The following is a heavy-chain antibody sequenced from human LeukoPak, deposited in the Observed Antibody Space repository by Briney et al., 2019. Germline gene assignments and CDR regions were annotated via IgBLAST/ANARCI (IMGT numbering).Heavy chain of an antibody. CDR1: GFTFSSYA. V-gene: IGHV3-30-3*01. D-gene: IGHD4-17*01. Sequence: GGSLRLSCAASGFTFSSYAMHWVRQAPGKGLEWASVISYDGSNKYYADSVKGRFTVSRDNSKDTLFLQMNSLRAEDTAVYFCTRVADYASFDYWGQGTLVTVSS. CDR3: TRVADYASFDY. J-gene: IGHJ4*02. CDR2: ISYDGSNK.